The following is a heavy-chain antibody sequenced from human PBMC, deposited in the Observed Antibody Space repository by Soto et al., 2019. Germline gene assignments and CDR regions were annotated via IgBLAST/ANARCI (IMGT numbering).Heavy chain of an antibody. V-gene: IGHV3-23*01. Sequence: GGSLRLSCAASGFTFSSYAMSWVRQAPGKGLEWVSSISGSGGSTYYADSVKGRFTISRDNSKNTLYLQMGSLRAEDMAVYYCARGDIAMTYYYSGMDVWGQGTTVTVSS. J-gene: IGHJ6*02. CDR2: ISGSGGST. CDR1: GFTFSSYA. D-gene: IGHD5-18*01. CDR3: ARGDIAMTYYYSGMDV.